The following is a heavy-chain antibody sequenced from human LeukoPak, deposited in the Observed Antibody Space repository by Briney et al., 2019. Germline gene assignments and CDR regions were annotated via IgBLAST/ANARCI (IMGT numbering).Heavy chain of an antibody. D-gene: IGHD5/OR15-5a*01. CDR2: INHSGST. Sequence: SETLSLTCAVYGGSFSGYYWGWIRQPPGKGLEWIGEINHSGSTNYNPSLKSRVTISVDTSKNQFSLKLSSVTAADTAVYYCARDSSTFGFDPWGQGTLVTVSS. CDR1: GGSFSGYY. J-gene: IGHJ5*02. V-gene: IGHV4-34*01. CDR3: ARDSSTFGFDP.